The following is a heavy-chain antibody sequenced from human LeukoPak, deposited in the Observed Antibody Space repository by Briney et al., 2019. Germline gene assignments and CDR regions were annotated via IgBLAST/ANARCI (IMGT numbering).Heavy chain of an antibody. CDR1: GGSINFYY. Sequence: PSETLSLTCTVSGGSINFYYWSWIRQPAGKGLEWIGRIYSTGSTNYSPSLKGRVTMSVDKSKNQFSLNLSSVTAADTAVYYCARGIADPYSFDSWGQGTLATVSS. CDR2: IYSTGST. V-gene: IGHV4-4*07. D-gene: IGHD6-13*01. CDR3: ARGIADPYSFDS. J-gene: IGHJ4*02.